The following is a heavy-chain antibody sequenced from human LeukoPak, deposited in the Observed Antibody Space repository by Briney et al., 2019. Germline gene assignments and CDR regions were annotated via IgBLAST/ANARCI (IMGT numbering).Heavy chain of an antibody. CDR3: ASAPGGYSYGYPFDY. Sequence: ASVKVSCKASGGTFSSYAISWVRQAPGQGLEWMGGIIPIFGTANYAQKFQGRVTITADESTSTAYMELSSLRSEDTAVYYCASAPGGYSYGYPFDYWGQGTLVTVSS. CDR1: GGTFSSYA. D-gene: IGHD5-18*01. J-gene: IGHJ4*02. CDR2: IIPIFGTA. V-gene: IGHV1-69*13.